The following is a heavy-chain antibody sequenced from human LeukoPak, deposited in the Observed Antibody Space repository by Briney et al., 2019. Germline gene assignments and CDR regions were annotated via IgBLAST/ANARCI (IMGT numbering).Heavy chain of an antibody. CDR3: ARDHGAVAGTPYYYGMDA. D-gene: IGHD6-19*01. CDR1: GGSISSYY. V-gene: IGHV4-59*01. CDR2: IYYSGST. Sequence: SETLSLTCTVSGGSISSYYWSWIRQPPGKGLEWIGYIYYSGSTNYNPSLKSRVTISVDTSKNQFSLKLSSVTAADTAVYYCARDHGAVAGTPYYYGMDAWGQGTTVTVSS. J-gene: IGHJ6*02.